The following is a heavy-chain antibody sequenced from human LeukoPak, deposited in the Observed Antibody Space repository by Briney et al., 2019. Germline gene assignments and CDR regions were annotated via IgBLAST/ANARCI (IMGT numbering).Heavy chain of an antibody. V-gene: IGHV5-10-1*01. CDR2: IDPSDSYT. D-gene: IGHD4-17*01. CDR1: GYSFTNYW. J-gene: IGHJ4*02. CDR3: ARRDYGVDFDY. Sequence: GESLKISCKGSGYSFTNYWISWVRQLPGKGLEWMGRIDPSDSYTNYSPSFQGHVTISVDKSISTAYLQWSSLKASGTAMYYCARRDYGVDFDYWGQGTLVTVSS.